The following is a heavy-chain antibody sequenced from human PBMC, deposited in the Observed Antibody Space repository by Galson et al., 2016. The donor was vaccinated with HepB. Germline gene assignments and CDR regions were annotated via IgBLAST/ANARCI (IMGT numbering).Heavy chain of an antibody. CDR3: ARGAEWLALRYFDY. CDR1: GFTFTSYS. CDR2: ISSSSTYI. J-gene: IGHJ4*02. V-gene: IGHV3-21*01. Sequence: SLRLSCAASGFTFTSYSMNWVRQAPGKGLEWVSSISSSSTYIYYADSVKGRFTISRDNAKNSLYLQMNSLRADDTAVYYCARGAEWLALRYFDYWGQGTQVTVSS. D-gene: IGHD6-19*01.